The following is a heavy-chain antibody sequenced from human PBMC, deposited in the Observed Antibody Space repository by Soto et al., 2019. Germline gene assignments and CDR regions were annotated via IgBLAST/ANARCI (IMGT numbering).Heavy chain of an antibody. J-gene: IGHJ4*02. CDR2: ISGYNGNA. V-gene: IGHV1-18*01. CDR3: AREGWLGELLY. D-gene: IGHD3-10*01. Sequence: VQLVQSGNVVQKPGSSVKVSCKTSGYTFSSYGIIWVRQAPGQGLEWMGWISGYNGNADYAQRFRGLVNMTTDTSTKTVFMELRDLRSDDTALYFCAREGWLGELLYWGQGSLVTVS. CDR1: GYTFSSYG.